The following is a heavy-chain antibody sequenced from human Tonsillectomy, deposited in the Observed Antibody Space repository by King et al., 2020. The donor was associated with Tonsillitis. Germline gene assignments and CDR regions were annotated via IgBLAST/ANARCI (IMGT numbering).Heavy chain of an antibody. CDR3: ATLGYALNAFDI. CDR2: IYSGGST. V-gene: IGHV3-53*01. CDR1: EFTVSSNY. D-gene: IGHD1-1*01. J-gene: IGHJ3*02. Sequence: VQLVESGGGLIQPGGSLRLSCAASEFTVSSNYMSWVRQAPGKGLEWVSLIYSGGSTYYADSVKGRFTISRDSSKNTLFLQMNSLRAEDTAVYYCATLGYALNAFDIWSQGTMVTVSS.